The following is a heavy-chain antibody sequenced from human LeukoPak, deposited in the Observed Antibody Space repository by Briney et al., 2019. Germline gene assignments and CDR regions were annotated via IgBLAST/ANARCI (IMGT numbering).Heavy chain of an antibody. D-gene: IGHD3-10*01. CDR2: ISAYNGNT. Sequence: ASVKVSCKASGYTFTSYGISWVRQAPGQGLEWMGWISAYNGNTNYAQKLQGRVTMTTDTSTSTAYMELRSLRSDDTAVYYCARESPIWFGTEFDAFDIWGQGTMVTVSS. CDR1: GYTFTSYG. V-gene: IGHV1-18*01. J-gene: IGHJ3*02. CDR3: ARESPIWFGTEFDAFDI.